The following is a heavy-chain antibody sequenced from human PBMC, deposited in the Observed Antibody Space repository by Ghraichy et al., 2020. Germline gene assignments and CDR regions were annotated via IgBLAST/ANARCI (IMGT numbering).Heavy chain of an antibody. CDR3: ARGPLGYYYYYYGMDV. D-gene: IGHD3-10*01. Sequence: SETLSLTCAVYGGSFSGYYWSWIRQPPGKGLEWIGEINHSGSTNYNPSLKSPVTISVDTSKNQFSLKLSSVTAADTAVYYCARGPLGYYYYYYGMDVWGQGTTVTVSS. CDR2: INHSGST. V-gene: IGHV4-34*01. J-gene: IGHJ6*02. CDR1: GGSFSGYY.